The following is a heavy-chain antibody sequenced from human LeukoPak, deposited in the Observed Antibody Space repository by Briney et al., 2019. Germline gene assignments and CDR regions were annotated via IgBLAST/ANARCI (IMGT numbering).Heavy chain of an antibody. CDR3: AKGVSSGSYLFDY. V-gene: IGHV3-23*01. CDR1: GFTFSSHG. CDR2: ISGSGGST. D-gene: IGHD3-10*01. J-gene: IGHJ4*02. Sequence: PGGSLRLSCAASGFTFSSHGMSWVRQAPGKGLEWVSAISGSGGSTYYADSVKGRFTISRDNSKNTLYLQMNSLRAEDTAVYYCAKGVSSGSYLFDYWGQGTLVTVSS.